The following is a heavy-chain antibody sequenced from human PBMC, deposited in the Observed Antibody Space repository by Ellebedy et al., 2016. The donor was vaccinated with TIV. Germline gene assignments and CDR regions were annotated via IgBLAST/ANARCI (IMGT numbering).Heavy chain of an antibody. Sequence: GSLRLXCTVSGGSISSSSYYWGWIRQPPGKGLEWIGYIYYSGGTNYNPSLKSRVTISVDTSKNQFSLKLSSVTAADTAVYYCTGDSSEHGAFDIWGQGTMVTVSS. CDR2: IYYSGGT. CDR3: TGDSSEHGAFDI. D-gene: IGHD3-22*01. CDR1: GGSISSSSYY. V-gene: IGHV4-61*05. J-gene: IGHJ3*02.